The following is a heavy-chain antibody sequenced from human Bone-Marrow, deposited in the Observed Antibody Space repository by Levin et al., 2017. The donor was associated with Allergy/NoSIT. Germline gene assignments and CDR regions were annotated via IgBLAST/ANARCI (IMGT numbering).Heavy chain of an antibody. D-gene: IGHD4-17*01. CDR1: GFIFSTYW. J-gene: IGHJ5*02. CDR3: ARDQAYYGDYFWYWFDP. Sequence: GGSLRLSCAASGFIFSTYWMTWVRQAPGKGLEWVSYISSSSSTIYYADSVKGRFTISRDNAKNSLYLQMNSLRDEDTAVYYCARDQAYYGDYFWYWFDPWGQGTLVTVSS. CDR2: ISSSSSTI. V-gene: IGHV3-48*02.